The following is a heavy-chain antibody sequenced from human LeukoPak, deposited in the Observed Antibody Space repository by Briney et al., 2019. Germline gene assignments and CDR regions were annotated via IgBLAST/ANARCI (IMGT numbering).Heavy chain of an antibody. Sequence: GGSLRLSCRASGFTFNTSAMSWVRQAPGKGLEWVSTIITTGGVSDYADSVKGRFTISRDNSRNTLYVQMNSLRAEDTAVYYCAKASRRLCSSSSCYTLDSWGQGTLVTVSS. J-gene: IGHJ4*02. CDR3: AKASRRLCSSSSCYTLDS. D-gene: IGHD2-2*02. CDR2: IITTGGVS. CDR1: GFTFNTSA. V-gene: IGHV3-23*01.